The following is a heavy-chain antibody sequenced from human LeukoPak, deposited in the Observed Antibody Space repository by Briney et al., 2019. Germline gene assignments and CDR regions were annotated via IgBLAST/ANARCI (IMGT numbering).Heavy chain of an antibody. CDR1: GGSISSYY. Sequence: SETLSLTCTVSGGSISSYYWSWIRQPPGKGLEWIGYIYTSGSTNYNLSLKSRVTISVDTSKNQFSLKLSSVTAADTAVYYCARGGYSGYDPYYYYYYMDVWGKGTTVTVSS. CDR3: ARGGYSGYDPYYYYYYMDV. J-gene: IGHJ6*03. V-gene: IGHV4-4*09. D-gene: IGHD5-12*01. CDR2: IYTSGST.